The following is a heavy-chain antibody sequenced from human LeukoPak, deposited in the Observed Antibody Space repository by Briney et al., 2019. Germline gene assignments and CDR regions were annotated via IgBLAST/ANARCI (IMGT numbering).Heavy chain of an antibody. CDR3: AREAEYSSSWYSYYYYGMDV. D-gene: IGHD6-13*01. J-gene: IGHJ6*02. CDR1: GGTFSSYA. Sequence: GASVKVSCKASGGTFSSYAISWVRQAPGQGLEWMGWISAYNGNTNYAQKLQGRVTMTTDTSTSTAYMELRSLRSGDTAVYYCAREAEYSSSWYSYYYYGMDVWGQGTTVTVS. CDR2: ISAYNGNT. V-gene: IGHV1-18*01.